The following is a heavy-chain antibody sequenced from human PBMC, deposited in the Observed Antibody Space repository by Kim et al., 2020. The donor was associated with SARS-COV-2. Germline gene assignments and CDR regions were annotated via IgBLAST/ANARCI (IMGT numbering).Heavy chain of an antibody. D-gene: IGHD1-26*01. J-gene: IGHJ4*02. Sequence: GGSLRLSCAASGFTFSSYWMSWVRQAPGKGLEWVANIKQDGSEKYYVDSVKGRFTISRDNAKNLLYLQVNSLRADDTAVYYCGRGRVGSYWGQGTLLTVSS. V-gene: IGHV3-7*01. CDR3: GRGRVGSY. CDR1: GFTFSSYW. CDR2: IKQDGSEK.